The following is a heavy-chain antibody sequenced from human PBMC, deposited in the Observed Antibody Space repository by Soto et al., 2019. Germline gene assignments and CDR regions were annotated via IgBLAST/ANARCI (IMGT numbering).Heavy chain of an antibody. CDR2: ISSSSSYT. J-gene: IGHJ6*02. V-gene: IGHV3-11*06. Sequence: GGSLRLSCAASGFTFSDYYMSWIRQAPGKGLEWVSYISSSSSYTNYADSVKGRFAISRDNAKNSLYLQMNSLRAEDTAVYYCARDPNDYGDYSYYYYYGMDVWGQGTTVTVSS. D-gene: IGHD4-17*01. CDR1: GFTFSDYY. CDR3: ARDPNDYGDYSYYYYYGMDV.